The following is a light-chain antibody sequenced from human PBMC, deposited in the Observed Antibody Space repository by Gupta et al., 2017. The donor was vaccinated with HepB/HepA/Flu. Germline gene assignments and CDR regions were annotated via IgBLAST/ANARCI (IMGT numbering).Light chain of an antibody. CDR1: ALPKRY. Sequence: SFELTQPPSVSVSPGQTAGITCSGDALPKRYAYWYQQKSGQAPVLVIYEDNKRPSGIPERFSGSSSGTMATLTLSXAXVEDEAXYYCSSTDTSDNYGKVFGGGTKLTVL. CDR2: EDN. V-gene: IGLV3-10*01. CDR3: SSTDTSDNYGKV. J-gene: IGLJ3*02.